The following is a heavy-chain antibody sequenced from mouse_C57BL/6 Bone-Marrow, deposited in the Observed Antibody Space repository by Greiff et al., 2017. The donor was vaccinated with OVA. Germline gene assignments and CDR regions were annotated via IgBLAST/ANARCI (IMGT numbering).Heavy chain of an antibody. CDR1: GFTFSNYW. V-gene: IGHV6-3*01. CDR2: IRLKSDNYAT. D-gene: IGHD4-1*01. CDR3: TGGSGTGGFDY. J-gene: IGHJ2*01. Sequence: EVQLVESGGGLVQPGGSMKLSCVASGFTFSNYWMNWVRQSPEKGLEWVAQIRLKSDNYATHYAESVKGRFTISRDDSKSSVYLQMNNLRAEDTGIYYCTGGSGTGGFDYWGQGTTLTVSS.